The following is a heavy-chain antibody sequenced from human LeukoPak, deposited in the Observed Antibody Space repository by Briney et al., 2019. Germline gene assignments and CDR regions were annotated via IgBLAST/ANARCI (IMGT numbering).Heavy chain of an antibody. CDR3: AKDWMLAATPIFYFEN. J-gene: IGHJ4*02. CDR1: GFTLRSHW. CDR2: VSYSGGNE. V-gene: IGHV3-30*18. Sequence: GGSLRLSCAASGFTLRSHWMHWVRQAPDKGLEWVATVSYSGGNEYYADSVKGRCTISRDNSENTLYLQMNSLRADDTAIYYCAKDWMLAATPIFYFENWGQGILVTVSS. D-gene: IGHD2-15*01.